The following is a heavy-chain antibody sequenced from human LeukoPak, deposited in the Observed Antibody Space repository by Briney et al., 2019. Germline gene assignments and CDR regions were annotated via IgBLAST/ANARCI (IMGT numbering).Heavy chain of an antibody. D-gene: IGHD3-3*01. V-gene: IGHV3-30*02. J-gene: IGHJ5*02. CDR3: AMERLSGFSFVH. CDR1: GFTRG. CDR2: IRFDGTDS. Sequence: GGSLRLSCVASGFTRGMHCVRQAPGTGLEWVGFIRFDGTDSDYADSVKGRFTISRDNSKNTLFLQLSSLKPEDTAMYYCAMERLSGFSFVHWGQGTLVAVSS.